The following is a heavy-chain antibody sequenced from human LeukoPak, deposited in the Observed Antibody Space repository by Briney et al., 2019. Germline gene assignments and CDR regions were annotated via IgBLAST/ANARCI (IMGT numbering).Heavy chain of an antibody. CDR2: ISSSSSYI. CDR1: GFTFSSYS. CDR3: ASGGSYFFDY. V-gene: IGHV3-21*01. J-gene: IGHJ4*02. Sequence: NTGGSLRLSCAASGFTFSSYSMNWVRQAPGKGLEWVSSISSSSSYIYYADSVKGRFTISRDNSKNTLYLQMNSLRAEDTAVYYCASGGSYFFDYWGQGTLVTVSS. D-gene: IGHD1-26*01.